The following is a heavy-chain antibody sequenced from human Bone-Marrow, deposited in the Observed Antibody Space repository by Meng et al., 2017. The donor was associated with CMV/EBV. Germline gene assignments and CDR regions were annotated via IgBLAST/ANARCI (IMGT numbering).Heavy chain of an antibody. Sequence: ASVKVSCKASGYTFTSYGISWVRQAPGQGLEWMGWISAYNGNTIYAQKFQGRVTMTEDTSTDTAYMELSSLRSEDTAVYYCATKSGSYWYAFDIWGQGTMVTVSS. D-gene: IGHD1-26*01. CDR1: GYTFTSYG. CDR3: ATKSGSYWYAFDI. CDR2: ISAYNGNT. V-gene: IGHV1-18*01. J-gene: IGHJ3*02.